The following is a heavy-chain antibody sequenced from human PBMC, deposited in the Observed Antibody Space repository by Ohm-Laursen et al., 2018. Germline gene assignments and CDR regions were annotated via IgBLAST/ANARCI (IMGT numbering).Heavy chain of an antibody. CDR2: ISSNGGST. J-gene: IGHJ6*02. D-gene: IGHD6-13*01. Sequence: SLRLSCAASGFTFSSYAMHWVRQAPGKGLEYVSAISSNGGSTYYANSVKGRFTISRDNSKNTLYLQMGSLRAEDMAVYYCARDRILAAAYNGMDVWGQGTTVTVSS. CDR3: ARDRILAAAYNGMDV. CDR1: GFTFSSYA. V-gene: IGHV3-64*01.